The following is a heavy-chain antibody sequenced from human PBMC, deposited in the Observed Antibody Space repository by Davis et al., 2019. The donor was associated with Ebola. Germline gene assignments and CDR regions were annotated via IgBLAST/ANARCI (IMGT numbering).Heavy chain of an antibody. J-gene: IGHJ4*02. D-gene: IGHD2-8*01. CDR3: ARGRMVGDRWGLHY. CDR1: GFTFSGSA. V-gene: IGHV3-48*02. Sequence: GESLKISCAASGFTFSGSAMHWVRQAPGKGLEWVSYISSSSSTIYYADSVKGRFTISRDNAKNSLYLQMNSLRDEDTAVYYCARGRMVGDRWGLHYWGQGTLVTVSS. CDR2: ISSSSSTI.